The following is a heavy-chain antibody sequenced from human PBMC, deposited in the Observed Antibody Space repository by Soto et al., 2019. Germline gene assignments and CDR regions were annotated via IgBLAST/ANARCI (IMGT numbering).Heavy chain of an antibody. CDR2: ISGSCGST. CDR3: AKERSSYGDYLDY. V-gene: IGHV3-23*01. CDR1: GLTFSRYA. D-gene: IGHD4-17*01. J-gene: IGHJ4*02. Sequence: LRRSCAASGLTFSRYAMSWVRQAPGKGLEWVSAISGSCGSTYYADSVKGRFTISRDNSKNTLYLQMNSLRAEDTAVYYCAKERSSYGDYLDYWGQGTQVTGSA.